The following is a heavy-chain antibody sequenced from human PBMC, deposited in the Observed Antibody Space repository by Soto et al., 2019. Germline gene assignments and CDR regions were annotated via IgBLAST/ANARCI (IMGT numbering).Heavy chain of an antibody. CDR1: GFTFSSYG. CDR2: ISYDGSNK. Sequence: PWGSLRLSCAASGFTFSSYGMHWVRQAPGKGLEWVAVISYDGSNKYYADSVKGRFTISRDNSKNTLYLQMNSLRAEDTAVYYCATLMVRGVLYVEDYWGQGTLVTVSS. D-gene: IGHD3-10*01. CDR3: ATLMVRGVLYVEDY. V-gene: IGHV3-30*03. J-gene: IGHJ4*02.